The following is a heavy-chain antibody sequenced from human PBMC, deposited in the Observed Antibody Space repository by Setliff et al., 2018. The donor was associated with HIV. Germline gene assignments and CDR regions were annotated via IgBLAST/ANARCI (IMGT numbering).Heavy chain of an antibody. V-gene: IGHV3-66*02. CDR3: ARSYGDYEKLIDY. D-gene: IGHD4-17*01. J-gene: IGHJ4*02. CDR2: IYSDGST. CDR1: GFTLSNTY. Sequence: GGSLRLSCAASGFTLSNTYMAWVRQAPGKRTEWVSTIYSDGSTYHADSVKGRFTISRDNSKNTLYLQMHSLKAEDTAVFYCARSYGDYEKLIDYWGQGTLVTVS.